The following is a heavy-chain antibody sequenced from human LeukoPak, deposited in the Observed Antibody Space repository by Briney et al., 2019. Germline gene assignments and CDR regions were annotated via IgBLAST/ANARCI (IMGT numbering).Heavy chain of an antibody. CDR1: GITLSNYG. CDR3: AKRGVVIRVILVGFHKEAYYFDS. Sequence: GRSLRLSCAVSGITLSNYGMTWVRQAPGKGLEWVAGISDTGGRTNYADSVKGRFTISRDNPKNTLYLQMNSLRAEDTAVYFCAKRGVVIRVILVGFHKEAYYFDSWGQGALVTVSS. V-gene: IGHV3-23*01. CDR2: ISDTGGRT. D-gene: IGHD3-22*01. J-gene: IGHJ4*02.